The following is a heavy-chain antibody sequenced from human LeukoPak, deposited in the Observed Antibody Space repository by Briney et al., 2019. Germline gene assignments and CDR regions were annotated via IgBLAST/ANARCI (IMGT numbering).Heavy chain of an antibody. J-gene: IGHJ4*02. CDR3: ARVDVTFGLIGDY. Sequence: ASVKVSCKASGYTFTSYFMHWVRQAPGQGQEWMGIINPSDGSTSYARELQGRVTITRDASTGTLYMELSGLRSEDTAVYYCARVDVTFGLIGDYWGQGPLVTVSS. CDR2: INPSDGST. V-gene: IGHV1-46*01. CDR1: GYTFTSYF. D-gene: IGHD2-21*02.